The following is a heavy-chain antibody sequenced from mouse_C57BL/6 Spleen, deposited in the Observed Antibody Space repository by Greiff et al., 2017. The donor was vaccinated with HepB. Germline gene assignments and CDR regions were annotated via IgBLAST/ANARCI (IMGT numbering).Heavy chain of an antibody. CDR1: GFTFSSYA. CDR3: TRGNWDRGYFDY. Sequence: EVKLMESGEGLVKPGGSLKLSCAASGFTFSSYAMSWVRQTPEKRLEWVAYISSGGDYIYYADTVKGRFTISRDNARNTLYLEMSSLKSEDTAMYYCTRGNWDRGYFDYWGQGTTLTVSS. D-gene: IGHD4-1*02. CDR2: ISSGGDYI. J-gene: IGHJ2*01. V-gene: IGHV5-9-1*02.